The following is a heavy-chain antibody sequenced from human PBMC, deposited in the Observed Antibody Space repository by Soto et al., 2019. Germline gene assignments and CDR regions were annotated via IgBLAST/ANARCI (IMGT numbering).Heavy chain of an antibody. CDR3: ARSLEGTTVTNWFDP. V-gene: IGHV1-69*09. CDR1: ADSFSSHS. J-gene: IGHJ5*02. Sequence: QVQLVQSGAEVKKPGSSVKVSCKTSADSFSSHSLSWLRQAPGQRLEWMGSITPVLGTVDYAQKFEDRLAITADKSTSTVYMELSSLRSEDTAIYFCARSLEGTTVTNWFDPWGQGAQVTVSS. CDR2: ITPVLGTV. D-gene: IGHD4-17*01.